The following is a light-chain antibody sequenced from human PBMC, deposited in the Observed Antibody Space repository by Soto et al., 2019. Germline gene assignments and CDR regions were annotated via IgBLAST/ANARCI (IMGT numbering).Light chain of an antibody. V-gene: IGLV6-57*04. CDR1: SGNIASKY. Sequence: NFMLTQPHSVSESPGKTVIISCTRSSGNIASKYVQWYQQRPGSAPTTVIYEDNQRLSGVPDRFSGSIDSSSNSASLTISGLRAEDEADYYCQSFDSKNHWVFGGGTKVTVL. CDR3: QSFDSKNHWV. J-gene: IGLJ3*02. CDR2: EDN.